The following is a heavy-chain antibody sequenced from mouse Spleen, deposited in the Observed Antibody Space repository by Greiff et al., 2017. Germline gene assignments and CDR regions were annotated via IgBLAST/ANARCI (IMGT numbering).Heavy chain of an antibody. J-gene: IGHJ4*01. V-gene: IGHV14-2*01. D-gene: IGHD1-1*01. CDR2: IDPEDGET. CDR1: GFNIKDYY. CDR3: ARDLVSHYDGSYLYAMDY. Sequence: VQLQQSGAELVKPGASVKLSCTASGFNIKDYYMHWVKQRTEQGLEWIGRIDPEDGETKYAPKFQGKATITADTSSNTAYLQLSSLTSEDTAVYYCARDLVSHYDGSYLYAMDYWGQGTSVTVSS.